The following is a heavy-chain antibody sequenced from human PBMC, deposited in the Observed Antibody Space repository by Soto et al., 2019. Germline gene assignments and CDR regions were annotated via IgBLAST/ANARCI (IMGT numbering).Heavy chain of an antibody. Sequence: EVQLVESGGGLVQPGGSLRLSCEASGFTFSTFWMHWVRPAPGKGLVWVSRINSDGSSTNYADSVKGRVTISRDNAKNTLYLQLNSLRPEDTAVYYCARDFEYWGQGTLVTVSS. J-gene: IGHJ4*02. CDR1: GFTFSTFW. CDR3: ARDFEY. V-gene: IGHV3-74*01. CDR2: INSDGSST.